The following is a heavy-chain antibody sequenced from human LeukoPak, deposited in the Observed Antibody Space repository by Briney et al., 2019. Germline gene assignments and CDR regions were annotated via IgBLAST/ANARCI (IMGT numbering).Heavy chain of an antibody. CDR3: ARDPSMVRGENTPYFDY. D-gene: IGHD3-10*01. CDR2: MNPNSGNT. Sequence: ASVKVSCKASGYTFTSYDINWVRQATGQGLEWMGWMNPNSGNTGYAQKFQGRVTMTRNTSISTAYMDLSSLRSEDTAVYYCARDPSMVRGENTPYFDYWGQGTLVTVSS. CDR1: GYTFTSYD. J-gene: IGHJ4*02. V-gene: IGHV1-8*01.